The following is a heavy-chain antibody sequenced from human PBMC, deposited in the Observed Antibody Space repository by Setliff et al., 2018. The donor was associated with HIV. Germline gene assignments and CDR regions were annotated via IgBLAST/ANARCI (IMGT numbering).Heavy chain of an antibody. J-gene: IGHJ4*02. Sequence: SETLSLTCTVSGGSTSTSGYYWGWIRQPPGKGREWIGSIYSSGSTYYNPSLKSRVTISVDTSKNQFSLKLKSVTAADTAVYYCARDVGSSAWPFDYWGQGALVTVSS. CDR2: IYSSGST. CDR1: GGSTSTSGYY. V-gene: IGHV4-39*02. CDR3: ARDVGSSAWPFDY. D-gene: IGHD6-25*01.